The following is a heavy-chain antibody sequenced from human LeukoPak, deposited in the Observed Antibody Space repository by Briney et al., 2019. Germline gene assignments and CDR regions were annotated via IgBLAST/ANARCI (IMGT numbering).Heavy chain of an antibody. V-gene: IGHV4-34*01. CDR1: GGSFSGYY. CDR2: INHSGST. CDR3: ARGSYDILTGYRSNFDC. J-gene: IGHJ4*02. Sequence: PSETLSLTCAVYGGSFSGYYWSWIRQPPGKGLEWIGEINHSGSTNNNPSLKSRVTISVDTSKNQVSLKLSSVTAADTAVYYCARGSYDILTGYRSNFDCWGQGTLVTVSS. D-gene: IGHD3-9*01.